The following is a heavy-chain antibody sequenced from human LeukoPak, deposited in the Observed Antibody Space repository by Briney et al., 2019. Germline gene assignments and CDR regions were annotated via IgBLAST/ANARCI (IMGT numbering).Heavy chain of an antibody. CDR1: GYSFTNYW. J-gene: IGHJ4*02. CDR3: ARLASAWNFDY. Sequence: GESLKISCQGSGYSFTNYWIGWVRQMPGKDLEWMGIFSPGDSDSRFSPSFRGQVTITADKSITTYYLQWSSLKASDTAMYYCARLASAWNFDYWGQGTLVTVSS. D-gene: IGHD6-19*01. V-gene: IGHV5-51*01. CDR2: FSPGDSDS.